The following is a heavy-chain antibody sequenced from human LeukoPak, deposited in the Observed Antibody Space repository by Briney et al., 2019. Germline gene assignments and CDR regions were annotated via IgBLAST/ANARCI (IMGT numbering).Heavy chain of an antibody. CDR1: GFTFSSYG. CDR2: ISGSGGST. Sequence: GGSLRLSCAASGFTFSSYGMTWVRQAPGKGLEWVSGISGSGGSTYYADSVKGRFTISRDNAKKSLYLQMNGLRAEDTALYYCARGESGTYYSYFTYWGQGTLVTVSS. J-gene: IGHJ4*02. V-gene: IGHV3-23*01. CDR3: ARGESGTYYSYFTY. D-gene: IGHD1-26*01.